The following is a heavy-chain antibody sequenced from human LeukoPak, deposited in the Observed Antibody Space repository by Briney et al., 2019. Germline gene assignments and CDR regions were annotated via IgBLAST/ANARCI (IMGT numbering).Heavy chain of an antibody. D-gene: IGHD2-2*02. J-gene: IGHJ4*02. CDR3: AKDPFLPPLGKPLLYASGY. CDR2: ISSSSSYI. Sequence: GGSLRLSCAASGFTFSSYSMNWVRQAPGKGLEWVSSISSSSSYIYYADSVKSRLTISRDNSKNTLYLQMNSLRAEDTAVYYCAKDPFLPPLGKPLLYASGYWGQGTLVTVSS. V-gene: IGHV3-21*04. CDR1: GFTFSSYS.